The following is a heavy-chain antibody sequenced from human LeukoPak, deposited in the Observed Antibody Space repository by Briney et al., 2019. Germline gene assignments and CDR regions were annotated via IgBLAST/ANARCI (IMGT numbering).Heavy chain of an antibody. CDR3: ARDLQYYDILTGYWGDAFDI. CDR2: MKWDGSEK. D-gene: IGHD3-9*01. J-gene: IGHJ3*02. V-gene: IGHV3-7*01. Sequence: GGSLRLSCVGSGFTFSAYWMTWVRQAPGKGLEWVANMKWDGSEKHYVDSVKGRFTISRDNTKSSLYLQMNGLRAEDTAVYYCARDLQYYDILTGYWGDAFDIWGQGTMVTVSS. CDR1: GFTFSAYW.